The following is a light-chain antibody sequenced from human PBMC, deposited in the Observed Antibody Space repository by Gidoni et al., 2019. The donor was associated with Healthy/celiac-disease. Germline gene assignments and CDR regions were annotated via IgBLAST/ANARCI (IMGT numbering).Light chain of an antibody. Sequence: EIVLTQSPGTLSLSPGERATLSCRASQSVSSSYLAWYQQKPGQAPRLLISGASSRATGIPDRFSGGGSGTDFTLTISRLEPEVFAVYYCQQYGSPLTFGGGTKVEIK. J-gene: IGKJ4*01. CDR1: QSVSSSY. CDR3: QQYGSPLT. V-gene: IGKV3-20*01. CDR2: GAS.